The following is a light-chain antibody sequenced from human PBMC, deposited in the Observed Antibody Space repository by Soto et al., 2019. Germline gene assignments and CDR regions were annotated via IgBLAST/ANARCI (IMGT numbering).Light chain of an antibody. CDR3: QQYNSFPYT. CDR1: QYISSW. V-gene: IGKV1-5*03. CDR2: KAS. J-gene: IGKJ2*01. Sequence: DIQMTQSPSTLSASVGDRVTITCRASQYISSWLAWYQQKPGKAPNLLIYKASTLESGVPSRFSGSGSGSEFTLTISSLQPDDFATYYCQQYNSFPYTFGQGTQLEIK.